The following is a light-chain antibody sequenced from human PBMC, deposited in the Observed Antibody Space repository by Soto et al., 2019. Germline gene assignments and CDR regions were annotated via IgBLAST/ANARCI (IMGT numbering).Light chain of an antibody. CDR2: GAS. CDR1: QSVSSSY. Sequence: EIVLTQSPGTLSLSPGERATLSCRASQSVSSSYLAWYQQKPGQAPRLLIYGASSRATGIPARFSGSGSGTDFTLTISRLEPEDFAVYYWQRYGLSPRTFGQGTKVEL. V-gene: IGKV3-20*01. CDR3: QRYGLSPRT. J-gene: IGKJ1*01.